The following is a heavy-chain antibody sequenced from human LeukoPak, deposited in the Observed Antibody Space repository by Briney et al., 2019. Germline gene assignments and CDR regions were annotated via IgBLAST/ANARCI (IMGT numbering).Heavy chain of an antibody. Sequence: SETLSLTCAVYGGSFSGYYWSWIRQPPGKGLEWIGEINHSGSTNYNPSLKSRVTISVDTSKNQFSLKLSSVTAADTAVYYCARHPRSGSYYYWGQGTLVTVSS. CDR1: GGSFSGYY. CDR3: ARHPRSGSYYY. CDR2: INHSGST. D-gene: IGHD1-26*01. V-gene: IGHV4-34*01. J-gene: IGHJ4*02.